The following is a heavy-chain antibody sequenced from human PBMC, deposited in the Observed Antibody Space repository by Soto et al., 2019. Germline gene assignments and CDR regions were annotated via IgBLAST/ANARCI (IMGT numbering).Heavy chain of an antibody. CDR3: ARGELVWFGELQR. CDR2: MNPNSGDT. CDR1: GYNFTSYE. J-gene: IGHJ4*02. D-gene: IGHD3-10*01. V-gene: IGHV1-8*01. Sequence: QVQLVQSGAEVKKPGASVKVSCKASGYNFTSYELNWVRQATGQGLEWMGWMNPNSGDTGYGQKFQGRLTMTRNTSISTAYLELSSLRSEDTAVYYCARGELVWFGELQRWGQGTLVTVSS.